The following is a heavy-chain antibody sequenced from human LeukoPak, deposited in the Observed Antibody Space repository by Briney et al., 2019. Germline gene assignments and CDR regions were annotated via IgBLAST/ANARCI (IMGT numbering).Heavy chain of an antibody. Sequence: GGSLRLSCAASGFTFSGYGMHWVRQAPGKGLEWVAFIRLDGSDEYSGDSVKGRFTISRDNSKNTLYLQMNSLRPEDTAVYYCARDHSQNFDYWGQGTLVTVSS. CDR1: GFTFSGYG. CDR2: IRLDGSDE. CDR3: ARDHSQNFDY. J-gene: IGHJ4*02. V-gene: IGHV3-30*02. D-gene: IGHD5-18*01.